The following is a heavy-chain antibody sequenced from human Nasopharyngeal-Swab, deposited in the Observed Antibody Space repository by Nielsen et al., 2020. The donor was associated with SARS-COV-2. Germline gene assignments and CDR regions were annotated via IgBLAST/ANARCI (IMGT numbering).Heavy chain of an antibody. Sequence: ASVTVSCQASGYTFTGYYMHWVRQAPGQGLEWMGRINPNSGGTNYAQKFQGRVTMTRDTSISTAYMELSRLRSDDTAVYYCAREPDSSGWYATSNWFDPWGQGTLVTVSS. CDR3: AREPDSSGWYATSNWFDP. D-gene: IGHD6-19*01. J-gene: IGHJ5*02. CDR1: GYTFTGYY. CDR2: INPNSGGT. V-gene: IGHV1-2*06.